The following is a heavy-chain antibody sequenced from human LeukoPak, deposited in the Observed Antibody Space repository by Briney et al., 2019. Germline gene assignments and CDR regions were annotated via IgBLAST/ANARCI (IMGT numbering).Heavy chain of an antibody. CDR1: GFTFSSYW. V-gene: IGHV3-7*01. CDR2: IKQDGSEK. Sequence: GGSLRLSCAVSGFTFSSYWMSWVRQAPGKGLEWVANIKQDGSEKCYVDSVKGRFTISRDNAKNSLYLQMNSLRAEDTAVYYCARDSGSKRGFDPWGQGTLVTVSS. D-gene: IGHD4-11*01. CDR3: ARDSGSKRGFDP. J-gene: IGHJ5*02.